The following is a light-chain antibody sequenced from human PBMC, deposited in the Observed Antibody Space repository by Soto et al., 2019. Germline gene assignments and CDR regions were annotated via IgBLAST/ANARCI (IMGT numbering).Light chain of an antibody. V-gene: IGLV2-14*01. J-gene: IGLJ2*01. Sequence: QSVLTQPASVSGSPGQSITISCTGTSSDVGSYNYVSWYQQHPGKAPKVMIYEVNNRPSGVSNRFSGSKSGNTASLTISGLQAEDEADYYCSSYTSRTTYVLFGGGTKLTVL. CDR1: SSDVGSYNY. CDR2: EVN. CDR3: SSYTSRTTYVL.